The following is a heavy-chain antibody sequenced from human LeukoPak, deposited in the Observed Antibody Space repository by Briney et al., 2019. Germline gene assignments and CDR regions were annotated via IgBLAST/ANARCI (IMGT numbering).Heavy chain of an antibody. Sequence: GGSLRLSWAASGFTFSSYAMGWVRQAPGKGLEWVSAISGSGGSTYYADSVKGRFTISRDNSKNTLYLQMNSLRAEDTAVDDCAKGGSSWYSVGFDPWGRGTLVTVSS. J-gene: IGHJ5*02. V-gene: IGHV3-23*01. CDR1: GFTFSSYA. CDR3: AKGGSSWYSVGFDP. CDR2: ISGSGGST. D-gene: IGHD6-13*01.